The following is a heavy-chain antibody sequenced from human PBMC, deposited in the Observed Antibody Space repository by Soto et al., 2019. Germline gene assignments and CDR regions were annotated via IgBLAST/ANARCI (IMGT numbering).Heavy chain of an antibody. CDR1: GFTLSNYA. D-gene: IGHD1-26*01. CDR2: SSSDGYNK. J-gene: IGHJ4*02. Sequence: GRSLRLSCVASGFTLSNYAIHWVRQAPGKGLEWVAVSSSDGYNKYYADSVKGRITISRDNSKNTLYLQTSSLRTEDTAVYYCARDLYSGTITGILRFWGQGTLVTVSS. V-gene: IGHV3-30-3*01. CDR3: ARDLYSGTITGILRF.